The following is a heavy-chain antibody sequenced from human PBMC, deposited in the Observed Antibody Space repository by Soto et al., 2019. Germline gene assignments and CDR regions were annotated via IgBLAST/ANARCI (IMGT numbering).Heavy chain of an antibody. D-gene: IGHD6-19*01. CDR3: ARGYSSGWYRNHYFDY. Sequence: EVQLVESGGGLVQPGGSLRLSCAASGFTVSSNYMSWVRQAPGKGLEWVSVIYSGGSTYYADSVKGRFTISRDNSKNTLYLQTNSLRAEDTAVYYCARGYSSGWYRNHYFDYWGQGTLVTVSS. CDR2: IYSGGST. J-gene: IGHJ4*02. CDR1: GFTVSSNY. V-gene: IGHV3-66*01.